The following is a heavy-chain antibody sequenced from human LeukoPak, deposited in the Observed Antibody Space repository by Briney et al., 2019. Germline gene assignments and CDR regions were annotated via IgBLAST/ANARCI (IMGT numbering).Heavy chain of an antibody. CDR1: GFTFSSYW. CDR2: IKQDGSEK. V-gene: IGHV3-7*03. D-gene: IGHD2-15*01. Sequence: PGGSLRLSCAASGFTFSSYWMSWVRQAPGKGLEWVANIKQDGSEKYYVDSVKGRFTISRDNAKNSLYLQMNSLRAEDTAVYYCAREFWEYCSGGSCYPPRTDAPDYWGQGTLVTVSS. J-gene: IGHJ4*02. CDR3: AREFWEYCSGGSCYPPRTDAPDY.